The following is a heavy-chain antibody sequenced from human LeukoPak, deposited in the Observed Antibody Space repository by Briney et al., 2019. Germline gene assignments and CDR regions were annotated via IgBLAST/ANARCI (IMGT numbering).Heavy chain of an antibody. CDR2: INHSGST. D-gene: IGHD5-24*01. CDR3: ARGLRDGYNPG. J-gene: IGHJ4*02. CDR1: GGSFSGYY. V-gene: IGHV4-34*01. Sequence: SETLSLTCAVYGGSFSGYYWSWIRQPPGKGLEWIGEINHSGSTNYNPSLKSRVTISVDTSKNQFSLKLSSVTAADTAVYYCARGLRDGYNPGWGQGTLVTVSS.